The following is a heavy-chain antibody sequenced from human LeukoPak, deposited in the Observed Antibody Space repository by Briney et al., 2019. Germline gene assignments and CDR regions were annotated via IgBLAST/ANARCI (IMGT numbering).Heavy chain of an antibody. V-gene: IGHV4-59*01. D-gene: IGHD2-21*02. CDR3: ARAYCGGDCYSGNNWFDP. CDR2: IYYSGST. CDR1: GGSISSYY. J-gene: IGHJ5*02. Sequence: SETLSLTCTVSGGSISSYYWSWIRQPPGKGLEWIGYIYYSGSTNYNPSLKSRVTISVDTSKNQFSLKLSSVTAADTAVYCCARAYCGGDCYSGNNWFDPWGQGTLVTVSS.